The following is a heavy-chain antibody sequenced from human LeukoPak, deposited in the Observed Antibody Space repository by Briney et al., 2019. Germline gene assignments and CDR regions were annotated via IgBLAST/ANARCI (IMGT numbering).Heavy chain of an antibody. D-gene: IGHD3-9*01. CDR2: ISYDGGNK. CDR3: AREGSVLRYFDWLYDYYGMDV. Sequence: GGSLRLSCAASGFTFSSNAMHWVRQAPGKGLEWVAVISYDGGNKYYADSVKGRFTISRDNSKNTLYLQMNSLRAEDTAVYYCAREGSVLRYFDWLYDYYGMDVWGQGTTVTVSS. CDR1: GFTFSSNA. V-gene: IGHV3-30-3*01. J-gene: IGHJ6*02.